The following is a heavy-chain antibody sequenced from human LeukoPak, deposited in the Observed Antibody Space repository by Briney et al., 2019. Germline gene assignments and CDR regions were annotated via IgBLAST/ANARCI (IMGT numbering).Heavy chain of an antibody. CDR2: IIPIFGTA. V-gene: IGHV1-69*06. Sequence: SVKVSCKASGGTFSSYAISWVRQAPGQGLEWMGGIIPIFGTANYAQKFQGRVTMTEDTSTDTAYMELSSLRSEDTAVYYCASTYYYDSSGYYGSFDYWGQGTLVTVSS. J-gene: IGHJ4*02. CDR3: ASTYYYDSSGYYGSFDY. CDR1: GGTFSSYA. D-gene: IGHD3-22*01.